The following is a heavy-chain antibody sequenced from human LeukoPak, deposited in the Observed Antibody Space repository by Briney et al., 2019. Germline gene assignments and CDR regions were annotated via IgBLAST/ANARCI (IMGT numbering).Heavy chain of an antibody. CDR3: ARDDTAMVTRAFDI. V-gene: IGHV1-69*13. D-gene: IGHD5-18*01. CDR2: IIPIFGTA. J-gene: IGHJ3*02. Sequence: GASVKVSCKASGGTFSSYAISWVRQAPGQGLEWMGGIIPIFGTANYAQKFQGRVTITADESTSTAYMELSSLRSEDTAVYYCARDDTAMVTRAFDIWGQGTMVTVSS. CDR1: GGTFSSYA.